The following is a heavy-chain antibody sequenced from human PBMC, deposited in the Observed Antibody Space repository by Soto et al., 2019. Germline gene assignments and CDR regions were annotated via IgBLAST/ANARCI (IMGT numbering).Heavy chain of an antibody. CDR1: GFIFSTYS. CDR2: ITGNSRYI. V-gene: IGHV3-21*04. D-gene: IGHD3-22*01. Sequence: GGSLRLSCAASGFIFSTYSMNWVRQAPGKGLEWVSSITGNSRYIYYGDSVKGRFTISRDSAKNSLYLQMNSLRAADTAVYYCARDSGNHYYDSSGYYKNWFDPWGQGTLVTVSS. CDR3: ARDSGNHYYDSSGYYKNWFDP. J-gene: IGHJ5*02.